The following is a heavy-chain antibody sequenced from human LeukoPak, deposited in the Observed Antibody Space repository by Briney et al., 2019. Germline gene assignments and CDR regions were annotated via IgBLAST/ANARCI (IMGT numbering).Heavy chain of an antibody. CDR3: ARETEARYCSSTSCSYPFDY. D-gene: IGHD2-2*01. J-gene: IGHJ4*02. Sequence: SETLSLTCTVSGGSISSSSYYWGWIRQPPGKGLEWIGRIYYSGSTYYHPSLKSRVTISVDTSKNQFSLKLSSVTAADTAVYYCARETEARYCSSTSCSYPFDYWGQGTLVTVSS. V-gene: IGHV4-39*07. CDR1: GGSISSSSYY. CDR2: IYYSGST.